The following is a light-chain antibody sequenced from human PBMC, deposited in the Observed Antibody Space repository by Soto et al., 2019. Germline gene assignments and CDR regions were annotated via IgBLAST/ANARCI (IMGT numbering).Light chain of an antibody. Sequence: QSVLTQPASVSGSPGQSITISCTGTSTDVGGYNSVSWYQQHPGKAPKLMIYDVSNRPSGVSNRFSGSKSGTTASLTISGLQAEDEADYYCSSYTSSSTLGVFGTGTKLTVL. CDR1: STDVGGYNS. CDR3: SSYTSSSTLGV. CDR2: DVS. V-gene: IGLV2-14*01. J-gene: IGLJ1*01.